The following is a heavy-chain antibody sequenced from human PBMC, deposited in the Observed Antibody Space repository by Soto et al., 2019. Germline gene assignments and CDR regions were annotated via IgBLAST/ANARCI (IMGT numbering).Heavy chain of an antibody. CDR1: GGTFSSYA. V-gene: IGHV1-69*10. J-gene: IGHJ6*02. CDR3: ARVRGDGSGSYYYYYYGMDV. CDR2: IIPILGIA. D-gene: IGHD3-10*01. Sequence: ASVKVSCKASGGTFSSYAISWVRQAPGQGLEWMGGIIPILGIANYAQKFQGRVTITAVKSTSTAYMELSSLRSEDTAVYYCARVRGDGSGSYYYYYYGMDVWGQGTTVTVSS.